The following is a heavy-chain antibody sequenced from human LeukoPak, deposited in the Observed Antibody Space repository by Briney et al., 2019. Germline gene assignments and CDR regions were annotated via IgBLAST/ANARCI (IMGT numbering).Heavy chain of an antibody. Sequence: GSVKVSCKASGYTFTGYYMHWVRQAPGQGREWMGWINPNSGGTNYAQKFQGRVTMTRDTSISTAYMELSRLRSDDTAVYYCARDRGAMIVFSSDYWGQGTLVTVSS. CDR1: GYTFTGYY. D-gene: IGHD3-22*01. V-gene: IGHV1-2*02. J-gene: IGHJ4*02. CDR2: INPNSGGT. CDR3: ARDRGAMIVFSSDY.